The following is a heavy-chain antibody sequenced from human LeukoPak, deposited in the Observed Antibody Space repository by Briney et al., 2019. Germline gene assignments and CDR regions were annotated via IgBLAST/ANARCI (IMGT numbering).Heavy chain of an antibody. D-gene: IGHD6-13*01. CDR1: GYTFTSYD. J-gene: IGHJ4*02. Sequence: ASVKVSCKASGYTFTSYDISWVRQATGQGLEWMGWMNPNSGNTGYAQKFQGRVTMTRNTSISTAYMELSSLRSEDTAVYYCARGDAYSSSWYPIDYWGQRTLVTVSS. V-gene: IGHV1-8*01. CDR3: ARGDAYSSSWYPIDY. CDR2: MNPNSGNT.